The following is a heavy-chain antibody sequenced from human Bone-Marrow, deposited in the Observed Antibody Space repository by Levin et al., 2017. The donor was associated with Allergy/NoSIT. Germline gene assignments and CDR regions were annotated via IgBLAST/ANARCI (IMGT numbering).Heavy chain of an antibody. D-gene: IGHD3-9*01. Sequence: ASVKVSCKGFGYSFTNYWIAWVRQMPGKGLEWMGIIYPADSDTRYSPSFEGQVTISIDKSINTAYLQWGSLTASDTATYFCARQTFDFLFDFDSWGQGTMVTVSS. CDR3: ARQTFDFLFDFDS. CDR2: IYPADSDT. J-gene: IGHJ4*02. V-gene: IGHV5-51*01. CDR1: GYSFTNYW.